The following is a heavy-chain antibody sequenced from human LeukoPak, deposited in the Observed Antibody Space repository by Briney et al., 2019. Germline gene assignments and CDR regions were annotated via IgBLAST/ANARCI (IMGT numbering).Heavy chain of an antibody. Sequence: PSETLSLTCTVSGGSISSYYWSWIRQSPGKGLEWIGYIYYSGSTNYNPSLKSRVTISVDTSKNQFSLKLSSVTAADTAVYYCARSMPSPNYYYYYMDVWGKGTTVTVSS. V-gene: IGHV4-59*01. D-gene: IGHD2-2*01. CDR1: GGSISSYY. CDR3: ARSMPSPNYYYYYMDV. CDR2: IYYSGST. J-gene: IGHJ6*03.